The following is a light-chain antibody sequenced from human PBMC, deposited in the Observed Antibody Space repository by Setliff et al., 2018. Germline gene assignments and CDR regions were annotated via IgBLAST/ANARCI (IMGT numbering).Light chain of an antibody. CDR3: SAYTSSSTYV. V-gene: IGLV2-14*01. Sequence: QSALTQPASVSGSPGQSITISCSGTSSDIGACDFVSWYQHHSGKAPKLMIYEVTYRPSGVSSRFSGSKSGYTASLTISGLQAEDEADYYCSAYTSSSTYVFGTGTKVTVL. CDR2: EVT. J-gene: IGLJ1*01. CDR1: SSDIGACDF.